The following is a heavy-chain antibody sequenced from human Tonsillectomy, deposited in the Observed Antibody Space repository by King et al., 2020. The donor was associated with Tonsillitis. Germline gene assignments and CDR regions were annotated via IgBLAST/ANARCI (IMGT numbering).Heavy chain of an antibody. CDR3: AKEDNGGNFFDY. V-gene: IGHV3-30*18. Sequence: VQLVESGGGVVQPGRSLRLSCAGSGFTFSSYGMHWVRQAPGKGLEGVAVISYDGSSKYYADSVKGRFTISRDNSKNTLYLQMNSLRAEDTAVYYCAKEDNGGNFFDYWGQGTLVTVSS. CDR2: ISYDGSSK. J-gene: IGHJ4*02. D-gene: IGHD4-23*01. CDR1: GFTFSSYG.